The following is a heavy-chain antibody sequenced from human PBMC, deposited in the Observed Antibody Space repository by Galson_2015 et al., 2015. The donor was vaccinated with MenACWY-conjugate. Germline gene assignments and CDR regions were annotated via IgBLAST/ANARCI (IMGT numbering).Heavy chain of an antibody. J-gene: IGHJ4*02. CDR3: ATTKGSGTYYYFDY. V-gene: IGHV3-7*03. CDR1: GFTFSTYW. Sequence: SLRLSCAASGFTFSTYWMSWVRQAPGKGLEWVANIKQGGSEKYYMDFVKGRFTISRDNAKNSLYLQMNSLEAEDTAVYYCATTKGSGTYYYFDYWGQGTLVTVSS. CDR2: IKQGGSEK. D-gene: IGHD3-10*01.